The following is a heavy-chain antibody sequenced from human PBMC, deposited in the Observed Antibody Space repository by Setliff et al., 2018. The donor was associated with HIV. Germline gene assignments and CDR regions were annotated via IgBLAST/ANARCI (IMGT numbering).Heavy chain of an antibody. Sequence: GESLKISCKGSRYSFTSYRIAWVRQMPGKGLEWMGIIYPGDSDTRYSPSFQGQVTISADKSISTAYLQWSSLKASDTAMYYCARQRSIAARLNSAFDIWGQGTMVTVSS. J-gene: IGHJ3*02. CDR1: RYSFTSYR. V-gene: IGHV5-51*01. CDR2: IYPGDSDT. CDR3: ARQRSIAARLNSAFDI. D-gene: IGHD6-6*01.